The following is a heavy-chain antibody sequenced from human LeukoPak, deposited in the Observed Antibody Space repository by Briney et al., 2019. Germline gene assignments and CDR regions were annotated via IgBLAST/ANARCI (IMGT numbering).Heavy chain of an antibody. V-gene: IGHV3-23*01. Sequence: PGGSLRLACAASGFTFNDYAMSWVRQAPGQGPQWVSSVSESGDSTEYADSVKGRFTISRDNSNNTLYLQMNSLRADGTAMYYCAKDHLGMDMIVVVLDSWGLGTLVTVSS. CDR2: VSESGDST. D-gene: IGHD3-22*01. CDR3: AKDHLGMDMIVVVLDS. J-gene: IGHJ4*02. CDR1: GFTFNDYA.